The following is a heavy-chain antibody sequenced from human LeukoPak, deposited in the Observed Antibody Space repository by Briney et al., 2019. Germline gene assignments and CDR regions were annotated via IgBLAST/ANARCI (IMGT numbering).Heavy chain of an antibody. J-gene: IGHJ4*02. V-gene: IGHV3-23*01. CDR1: GFTVSNYA. D-gene: IGHD5-12*01. Sequence: GGSLRLSCAASGFTVSNYAMNWVRQAPGKGLECVAVLIGSSGATDYADSVKGRFTISRDNSKNTLFLQMNSLRAEDTAIYYCAKGAYDYIEIAYFDYWRQGALVTVSS. CDR2: LIGSSGAT. CDR3: AKGAYDYIEIAYFDY.